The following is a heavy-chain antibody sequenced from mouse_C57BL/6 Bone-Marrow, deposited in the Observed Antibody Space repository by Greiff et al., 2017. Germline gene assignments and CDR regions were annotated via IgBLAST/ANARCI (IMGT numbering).Heavy chain of an antibody. V-gene: IGHV1-74*01. CDR1: GYTFTSYW. CDR2: LHPSDSDT. CDR3: AIGDYYGSSYYAKDY. D-gene: IGHD1-1*01. J-gene: IGHJ4*01. Sequence: QVQLQQPGAELVKPGASVKVSCKASGYTFTSYWMHWVKQRPGQGLEWIGRLHPSDSDTNYNQKFKGKATLTVDKSFSTAYMQLSSLTSVDAAVYYCAIGDYYGSSYYAKDYWGQGASVTVSS.